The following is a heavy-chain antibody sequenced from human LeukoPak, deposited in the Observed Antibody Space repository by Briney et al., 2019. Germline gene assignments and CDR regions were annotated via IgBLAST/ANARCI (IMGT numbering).Heavy chain of an antibody. Sequence: PGGSLRLSCVASGFTFSTYWMSWVRQAPGKGLEWVANIKEDGGEKYYVDSVKGRFTISRDNAKNSLYLQMNSLRAEDTAVYYCVRAIGSNTLWGQGTLVTVSS. CDR1: GFTFSTYW. D-gene: IGHD4-23*01. J-gene: IGHJ4*02. V-gene: IGHV3-7*01. CDR3: VRAIGSNTL. CDR2: IKEDGGEK.